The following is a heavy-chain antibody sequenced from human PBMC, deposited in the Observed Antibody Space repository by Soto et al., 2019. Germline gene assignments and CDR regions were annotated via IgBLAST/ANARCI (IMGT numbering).Heavy chain of an antibody. J-gene: IGHJ3*02. CDR1: GYTFTGYY. Sequence: ASVKVSCKASGYTFTGYYMHWVRQAPGQGLEWMGWINPNSGGTNYAQKFQGWVTMTRDTSISTAYMELSRLRSDDTAVYYCARAHSSSWAAFDIWGQGTMVTVSS. CDR2: INPNSGGT. V-gene: IGHV1-2*04. CDR3: ARAHSSSWAAFDI. D-gene: IGHD6-13*01.